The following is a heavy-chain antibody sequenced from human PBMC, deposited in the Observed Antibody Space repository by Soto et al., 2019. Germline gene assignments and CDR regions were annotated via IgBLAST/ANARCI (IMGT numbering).Heavy chain of an antibody. J-gene: IGHJ5*02. CDR1: GGSISSYY. CDR3: ARSNCSGGSCYSLSDFDP. Sequence: ETLSLTCTVSGGSISSYYWSWIRQPPGKGLEWIGYIYYSGSTNYNPSLKSRVTISVDTSKNQFSLKLSSVTAADTAVYYCARSNCSGGSCYSLSDFDPWGQGTLVTVSS. D-gene: IGHD2-15*01. V-gene: IGHV4-59*08. CDR2: IYYSGST.